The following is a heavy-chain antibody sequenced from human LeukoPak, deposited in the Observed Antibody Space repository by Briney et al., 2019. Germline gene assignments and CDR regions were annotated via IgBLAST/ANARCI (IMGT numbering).Heavy chain of an antibody. Sequence: GGSLRLSCAASGFIFTNYFMSWVRQAPGKGLEWVASIKHDGSEKYYVDSVRGRFTISRDNTKNSLYLQMSSLRAEDTAVYYCATDRGWRTSGYYLYYFEYWGQGTLVTVSS. CDR2: IKHDGSEK. J-gene: IGHJ4*02. V-gene: IGHV3-7*01. CDR3: ATDRGWRTSGYYLYYFEY. CDR1: GFIFTNYF. D-gene: IGHD3-3*01.